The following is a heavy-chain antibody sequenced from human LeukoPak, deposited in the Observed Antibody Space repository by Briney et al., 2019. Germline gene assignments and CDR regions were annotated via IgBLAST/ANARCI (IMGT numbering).Heavy chain of an antibody. Sequence: GGSLRLSCAASGFTFSSYAMSWVRQAPGKGLEWVSAISGGSADYADSVKGRFSISIDNSKITLYLQMNSLRAEDTAVYYCAKDRSSRYDFWSGSFSHYYYYYMDVWGKGTTVTVSS. CDR3: AKDRSSRYDFWSGSFSHYYYYYMDV. CDR2: ISGGSA. CDR1: GFTFSSYA. J-gene: IGHJ6*03. D-gene: IGHD3-3*01. V-gene: IGHV3-23*01.